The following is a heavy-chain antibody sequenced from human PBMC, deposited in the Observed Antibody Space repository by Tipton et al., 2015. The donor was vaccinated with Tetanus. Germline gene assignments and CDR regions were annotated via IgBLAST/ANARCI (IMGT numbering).Heavy chain of an antibody. CDR2: IDPNSGGT. CDR3: ARDRGDYIYYGMDV. CDR1: GYTFTGYD. D-gene: IGHD3-22*01. J-gene: IGHJ6*02. Sequence: QVQLVQSGAELKKPGASLKVSCKASGYTFTGYDMYWVRQAPGQGLEWVGWIDPNSGGTIYAQNFQGRVTMTRDTSISTVYMELSRLRSDDTAVYYCARDRGDYIYYGMDVWGPGTTVTVSS. V-gene: IGHV1-2*02.